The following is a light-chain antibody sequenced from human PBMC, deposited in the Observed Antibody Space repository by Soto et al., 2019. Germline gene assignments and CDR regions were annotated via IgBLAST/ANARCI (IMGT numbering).Light chain of an antibody. V-gene: IGKV3-20*01. Sequence: ENLLTQSPGTLSLSPGAGATLSCRASQRISRLYLCWYQQKPGQPPKLLNYDGSTRATSIPDRFSGSGSGTDFTLTISTLEPGDFAVYYCQQNDTSDTWTFGQGTKVDIK. CDR1: QRISRLY. CDR2: DGS. CDR3: QQNDTSDTWT. J-gene: IGKJ1*01.